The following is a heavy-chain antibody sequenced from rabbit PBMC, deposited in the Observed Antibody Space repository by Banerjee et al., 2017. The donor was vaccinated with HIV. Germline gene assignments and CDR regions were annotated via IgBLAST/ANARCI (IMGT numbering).Heavy chain of an antibody. Sequence: QEQLVESGGGLVKPEASLTLTCTASGFSFSSKYEMCWVRQAPGKGLEWLACFDTNSGTDVYASWAKGRLTIYKAASTTKTLQMTSLTAADTATYFCARDLAVVIGWNFIFWGPGTLVTV. CDR2: FDTNSGTD. CDR3: ARDLAVVIGWNFIF. CDR1: GFSFSSKYE. V-gene: IGHV1S45*01. J-gene: IGHJ4*01. D-gene: IGHD1-1*01.